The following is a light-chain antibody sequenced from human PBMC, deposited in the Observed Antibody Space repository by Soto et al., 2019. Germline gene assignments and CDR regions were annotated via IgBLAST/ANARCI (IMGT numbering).Light chain of an antibody. CDR1: QIIRNH. V-gene: IGKV1-39*01. Sequence: DIQMTQSPSSLSASVGDRVTITCRASQIIRNHLNWYQHTPGKAPKVLIYAASTLQGGVPSRFSGSGSGTDFTLTINSLQPEDFATYYCQHYKTSSPAFGQGTEVEMK. CDR2: AAS. CDR3: QHYKTSSPA. J-gene: IGKJ1*01.